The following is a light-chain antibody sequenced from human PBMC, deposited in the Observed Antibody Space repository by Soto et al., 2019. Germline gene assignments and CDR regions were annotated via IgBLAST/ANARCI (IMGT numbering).Light chain of an antibody. J-gene: IGLJ1*01. CDR2: EVS. CDR1: SSDVGGYNS. V-gene: IGLV2-14*01. CDR3: SSYTTSSTLLYV. Sequence: QSVLTQPASVSGSPGQSITISCTGTSSDVGGYNSVSWYQQHPGKAPKLMIYEVSNRPSGVSNRFSGSKSGNTASLTISGRQAEDEADYYCSSYTTSSTLLYVFGTGTKLTVL.